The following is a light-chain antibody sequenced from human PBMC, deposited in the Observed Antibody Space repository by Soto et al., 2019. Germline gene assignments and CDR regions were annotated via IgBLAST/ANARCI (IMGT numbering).Light chain of an antibody. J-gene: IGKJ4*01. CDR2: KAS. V-gene: IGKV1-5*03. Sequence: DIPMTQSPSTLSASVGDRVTVTCRASQSISSWLAWYQQKPGKAPKLLIYKASSLESGVPSRFSGSGSGTEFTLTISCLQPDDFATYYCQQYNSYSGLTFGGGSKVEIK. CDR3: QQYNSYSGLT. CDR1: QSISSW.